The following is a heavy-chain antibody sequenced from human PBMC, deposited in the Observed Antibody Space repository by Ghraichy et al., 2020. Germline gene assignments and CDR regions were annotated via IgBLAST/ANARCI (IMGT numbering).Heavy chain of an antibody. V-gene: IGHV3-23*01. CDR3: ARGAADWCGLRDDYYFDL. D-gene: IGHD3-3*01. J-gene: IGHJ4*02. Sequence: GGSLRLSCAASGFTFTNYCMSWVRQAPGKGLEWVSNISGIGRKNYSADSVKGRFTISRDNSKNTIYLQMNSLRADDTAMYFCARGAADWCGLRDDYYFDLWGQGTLVTISS. CDR1: GFTFTNYC. CDR2: ISGIGRKN.